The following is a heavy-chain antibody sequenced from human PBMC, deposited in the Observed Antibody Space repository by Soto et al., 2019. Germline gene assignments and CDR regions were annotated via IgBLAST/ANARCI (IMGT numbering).Heavy chain of an antibody. D-gene: IGHD3-22*01. V-gene: IGHV2-70*01. CDR2: IDWDDDK. Sequence: ASGPTLVTPTQTLTLPCTFSGFALSTSVIFVSWIRHPPGKALEWLALIDWDDDKYYSTSLKTRLTISKDTSKNQVVLTMTNMDPVDTATYYCARIHIQAVHYDSSGYYTSEYYFDYWGQGTLVTVSS. CDR3: ARIHIQAVHYDSSGYYTSEYYFDY. CDR1: GFALSTSVIF. J-gene: IGHJ4*02.